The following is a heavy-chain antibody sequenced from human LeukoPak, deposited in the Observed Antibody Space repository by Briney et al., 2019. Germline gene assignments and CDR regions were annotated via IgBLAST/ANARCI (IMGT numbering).Heavy chain of an antibody. CDR2: ISGSGGST. CDR3: AKCLGYGYGYFDY. Sequence: PGGSLRLSCAASGLTFSSYAMSWVRQAPGKGLEWVSAISGSGGSTYYADSVKGRFTISRDNSKNTLYLQMNSLRAEDTAVYYCAKCLGYGYGYFDYWGQGTLVTVSS. J-gene: IGHJ4*02. V-gene: IGHV3-23*01. CDR1: GLTFSSYA. D-gene: IGHD5-18*01.